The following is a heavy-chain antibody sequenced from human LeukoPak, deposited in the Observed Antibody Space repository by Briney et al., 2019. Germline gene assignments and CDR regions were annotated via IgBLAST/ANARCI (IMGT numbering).Heavy chain of an antibody. V-gene: IGHV3-48*03. J-gene: IGHJ4*02. CDR3: ALIAVASDFDY. D-gene: IGHD6-19*01. CDR2: IGSSGTIR. Sequence: PGGSLRLSCAVSGFPFSIYEMNWVRQAPGKGLEWVSNIGSSGTIRYYADSVKGRFSISRDNAKNSLYLQMNSLRVEDTGVYYCALIAVASDFDYWGQAALVTVSA. CDR1: GFPFSIYE.